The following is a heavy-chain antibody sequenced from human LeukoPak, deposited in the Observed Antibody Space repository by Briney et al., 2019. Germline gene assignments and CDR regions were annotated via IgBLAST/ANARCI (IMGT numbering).Heavy chain of an antibody. CDR3: AREGWGYNDCRGSFDY. D-gene: IGHD3-22*01. Sequence: SETLSLTCTVSGGSISSRSHHWGWVRQPPGKGLEWIGNTSYTGSTFYTPSPKSGVTIYVDTSQEPFSLKLSAVTPADTAVYYCAREGWGYNDCRGSFDYWGQGTLVTVSS. CDR2: TSYTGST. CDR1: GGSISSRSHH. V-gene: IGHV4-39*02. J-gene: IGHJ4*02.